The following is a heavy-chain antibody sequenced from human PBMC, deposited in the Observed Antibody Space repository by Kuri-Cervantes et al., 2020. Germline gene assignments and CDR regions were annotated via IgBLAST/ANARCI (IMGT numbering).Heavy chain of an antibody. V-gene: IGHV3-30*02. J-gene: IGHJ4*02. CDR3: ARVSWGSPFDY. D-gene: IGHD3-16*01. CDR2: IRYDGSNK. CDR1: GFTFNSYG. Sequence: GESLKISCAASGFTFNSYGLHWVRQAPGKGLKWVAFIRYDGSNKYYADSVKGRFTISRDNAKNSLYLQMNSLRAEDTALYYCARVSWGSPFDYWGQGALVTVSS.